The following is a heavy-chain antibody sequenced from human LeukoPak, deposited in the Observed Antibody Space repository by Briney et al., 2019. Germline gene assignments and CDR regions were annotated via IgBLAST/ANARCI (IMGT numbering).Heavy chain of an antibody. D-gene: IGHD6-13*01. Sequence: PGGSLRLSCAASGFTFSSYWMSWVRQAPGKGLEWVANIKQDGSEKYYVDSVKGRFTISRDNAKNSLYLQMNSLRAEDTAVYYCARGGIAAASRHYMDVWGKGTTVTVSS. V-gene: IGHV3-7*01. CDR1: GFTFSSYW. CDR3: ARGGIAAASRHYMDV. CDR2: IKQDGSEK. J-gene: IGHJ6*03.